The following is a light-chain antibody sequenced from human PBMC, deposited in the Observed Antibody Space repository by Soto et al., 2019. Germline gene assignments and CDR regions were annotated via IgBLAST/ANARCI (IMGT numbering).Light chain of an antibody. CDR3: CSYALGSTPVV. J-gene: IGLJ2*01. Sequence: QSVLTQPASVSVSPGQSITISCTGTNTDVGKYNLVSWYQQHPDKAPKLMIYEDSKRPSGVSNRFSGSKSGNTASLTISGLQAEDEADYYCCSYALGSTPVVFGGGTKVTVL. CDR2: EDS. V-gene: IGLV2-23*01. CDR1: NTDVGKYNL.